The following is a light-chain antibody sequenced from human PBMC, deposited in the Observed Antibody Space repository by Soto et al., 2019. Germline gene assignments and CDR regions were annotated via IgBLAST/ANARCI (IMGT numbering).Light chain of an antibody. CDR1: QSVTSSY. J-gene: IGKJ1*01. V-gene: IGKV3D-20*02. CDR2: DAS. CDR3: QQCNNWPQWT. Sequence: IGWTQYTGTLSLSPGERATLSCRAIQSVTSSYLAWYQQKPGQAPRLLIYDASSRATGIPPRFSGSGSGTDFTLTISSLEPEDFAVYYCQQCNNWPQWTFGQGTKVDIK.